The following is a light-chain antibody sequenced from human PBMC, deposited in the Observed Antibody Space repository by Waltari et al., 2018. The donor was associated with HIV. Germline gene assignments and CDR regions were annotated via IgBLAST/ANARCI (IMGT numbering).Light chain of an antibody. CDR2: DVN. V-gene: IGLV2-11*01. Sequence: QSALTQPRSVSGSPGQSVAISCTGTSNDVGGYDSVSWYQQHPGKAPKLMIFDVNKRPSGVPDRFSGSKSGNTASLTISGLQDEDEADYSCCSYAGSNTFVFGGGTKLTVL. CDR1: SNDVGGYDS. CDR3: CSYAGSNTFV. J-gene: IGLJ2*01.